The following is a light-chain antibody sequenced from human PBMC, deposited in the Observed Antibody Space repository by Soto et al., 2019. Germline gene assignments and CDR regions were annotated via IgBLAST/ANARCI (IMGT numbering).Light chain of an antibody. Sequence: DIVMTQSPLSLPVTPGEPASISCRSSQSLLSSNGYNSLDWYLQKPGQSPHLLIYLGSNRASGVPDRFSGSGSGTDFTLKISRVEAEDVGVYYCMQALQTPRTFGQGTKVEIK. J-gene: IGKJ1*01. CDR1: QSLLSSNGYNS. V-gene: IGKV2-28*01. CDR3: MQALQTPRT. CDR2: LGS.